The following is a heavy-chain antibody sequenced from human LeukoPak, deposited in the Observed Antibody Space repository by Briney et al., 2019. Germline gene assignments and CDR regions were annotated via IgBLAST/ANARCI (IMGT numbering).Heavy chain of an antibody. J-gene: IGHJ4*02. CDR1: GFTFDDYA. Sequence: GGSLRLSCAASGFTFDDYAMSWFRQAPGKGVEWVGFVRGKPYGETTEYAASVQGRFTISRDDSESTTYLQLNSLKTEDTAVYYCTRGSDTIFGVARDGFDSWGQGTLVTVSS. CDR2: VRGKPYGETT. V-gene: IGHV3-49*03. CDR3: TRGSDTIFGVARDGFDS. D-gene: IGHD3-3*01.